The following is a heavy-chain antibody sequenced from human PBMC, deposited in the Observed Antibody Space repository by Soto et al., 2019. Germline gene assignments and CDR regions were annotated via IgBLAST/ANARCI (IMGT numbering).Heavy chain of an antibody. CDR2: IIPIFGTA. J-gene: IGHJ6*02. Sequence: GASVKASCKASGGTFSSYGISWVRQAPGQGLEWMGGIIPIFGTANYAQKLQGRVTMTTDTSTSTAYMELRSLRSDDTAVYYCAREGYCISTSCRHYDYYGMDVWGQGTTVTVSS. CDR3: AREGYCISTSCRHYDYYGMDV. D-gene: IGHD2-2*01. V-gene: IGHV1-69*05. CDR1: GGTFSSYG.